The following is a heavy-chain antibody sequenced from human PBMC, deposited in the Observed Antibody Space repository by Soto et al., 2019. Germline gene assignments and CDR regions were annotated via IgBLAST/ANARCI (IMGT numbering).Heavy chain of an antibody. CDR2: ISYDGSNK. CDR1: GFTFSSYA. CDR3: ARAATILNWFDP. J-gene: IGHJ5*02. Sequence: QVQLVESGGGVVQPGRSLRLSCAASGFTFSSYAMHWVRQAPGKGLEWVAVISYDGSNKYYADSVKGRFTISRDNSKNTLYLQMNSLSAEDTAVYYCARAATILNWFDPCGQGTLVTVSS. D-gene: IGHD3-3*01. V-gene: IGHV3-30-3*01.